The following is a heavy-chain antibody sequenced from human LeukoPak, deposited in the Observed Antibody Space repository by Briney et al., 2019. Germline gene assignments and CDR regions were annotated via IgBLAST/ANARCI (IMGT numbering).Heavy chain of an antibody. J-gene: IGHJ4*02. V-gene: IGHV3-15*07. CDR1: GFTFNNVW. CDR3: MLGSGSYDSSDFDY. CDR2: IKSKTNGGTT. D-gene: IGHD3-22*01. Sequence: GGSLRLSCAASGFTFNNVWMNWGRQAPGKGLEWVGRIKSKTNGGTTEYAAHVKGRFTILRDDSKNTLYLQMNSLKTEDTAVYYCMLGSGSYDSSDFDYWGQGTLVTVSS.